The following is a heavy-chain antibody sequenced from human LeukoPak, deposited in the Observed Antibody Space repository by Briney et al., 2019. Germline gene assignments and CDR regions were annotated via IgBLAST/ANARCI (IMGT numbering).Heavy chain of an antibody. J-gene: IGHJ6*02. CDR3: ARVGDDATGTTLHYYYYGMDV. D-gene: IGHD1-7*01. CDR1: GGSFSGYY. V-gene: IGHV4-34*01. Sequence: SETLSLTCAVYGGSFSGYYWSWNRQPPGKGLEWIGEINHSGSTNYNPSLKSRVTISVDTSRNQFSLKLSSVTAADTAVYYCARVGDDATGTTLHYYYYGMDVWGQGTTVTVSS. CDR2: INHSGST.